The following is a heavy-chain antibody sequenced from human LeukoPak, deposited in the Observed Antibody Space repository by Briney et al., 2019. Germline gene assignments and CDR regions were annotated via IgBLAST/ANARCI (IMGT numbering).Heavy chain of an antibody. V-gene: IGHV3-23*01. J-gene: IGHJ4*02. Sequence: AGGPLRLSCAASGFTFSGYAMSWVRQAPGKGLEWVSTISDNGGRTYYADSVKGRFTISRDNSKNTLFLQMNSLRAEDSAVYYCATDREGDPSAYYLVGGQGTLITVSS. CDR1: GFTFSGYA. CDR3: ATDREGDPSAYYLV. CDR2: ISDNGGRT. D-gene: IGHD3-22*01.